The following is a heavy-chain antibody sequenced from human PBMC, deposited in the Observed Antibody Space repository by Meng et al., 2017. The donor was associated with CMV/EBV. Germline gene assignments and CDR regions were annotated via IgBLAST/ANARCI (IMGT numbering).Heavy chain of an antibody. CDR3: AREDYYDSSGYYPFDY. V-gene: IGHV1-18*04. CDR1: GYTFTSYD. D-gene: IGHD3-22*01. Sequence: ASVKVSCKASGYTFTSYDINWVRQATGQGLEWMGWISAYNGNTNYAQKLQGRVTMTTDTSTSTAYMELRSLRSDDTAVYYCAREDYYDSSGYYPFDYWGQGTLVTVSS. J-gene: IGHJ4*02. CDR2: ISAYNGNT.